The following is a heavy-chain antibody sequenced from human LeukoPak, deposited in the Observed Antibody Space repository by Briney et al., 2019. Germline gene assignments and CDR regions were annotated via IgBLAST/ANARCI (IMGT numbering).Heavy chain of an antibody. D-gene: IGHD4-23*01. CDR1: GGSISSGGYY. J-gene: IGHJ3*02. CDR3: GSSETTVVHLNAFDI. V-gene: IGHV4-30-2*06. Sequence: PSQTLSLTCTVSGGSISSGGYYWSWIRQSPGKGLEWIGYAYQSGSTYYNPSLKSRVTISVDRSKNQFSLKLSSVTAADTAVYYCGSSETTVVHLNAFDIWGQGTMVTVSS. CDR2: AYQSGST.